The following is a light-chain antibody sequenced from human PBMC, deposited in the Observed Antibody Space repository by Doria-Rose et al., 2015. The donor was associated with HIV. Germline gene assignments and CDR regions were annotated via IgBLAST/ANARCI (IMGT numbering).Light chain of an antibody. V-gene: IGKV2D-29*02. J-gene: IGKJ3*01. Sequence: TQSPLSPSVTPGQPASISCRSSQSLVNSDGKTYLYWYLQKPSQSPQLLIYEVSNRFSGVPDRVSGSGSGTDYSLKISRVEPEDFGVYYCMQTILLPFAFGTGTTVDIK. CDR1: QSLVNSDGKTY. CDR2: EVS. CDR3: MQTILLPFA.